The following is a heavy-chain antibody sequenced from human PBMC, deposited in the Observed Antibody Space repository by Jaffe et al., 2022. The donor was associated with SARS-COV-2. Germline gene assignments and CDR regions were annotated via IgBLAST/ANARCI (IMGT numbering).Heavy chain of an antibody. V-gene: IGHV3-9*01. Sequence: EVQLVESGGGLVQPGRSLRLSCAASGFTFDDYAMHWVRQAPGKGLEWVSGISWNSGSIGYADSVKGRFTISRDNAKNSLYLQMNSLRAEDTALYYCAKGPHLRTSGGSWGNLDYWGQGTLVTVSS. CDR1: GFTFDDYA. J-gene: IGHJ4*02. CDR3: AKGPHLRTSGGSWGNLDY. D-gene: IGHD2-15*01. CDR2: ISWNSGSI.